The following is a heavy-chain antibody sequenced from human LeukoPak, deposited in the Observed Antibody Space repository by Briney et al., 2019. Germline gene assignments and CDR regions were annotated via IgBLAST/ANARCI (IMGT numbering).Heavy chain of an antibody. CDR1: GFTFSSYW. Sequence: GGSLRLSCAASGFTFSSYWMSWVRQAPGKGLEWVANIKQDGSEKYYVDSVKGRFTISRDNAKNSLYLQMNSLRAEDTAVYYCARDRSSGSYYRSDAFDIWGQGTMVTVSS. CDR2: IKQDGSEK. D-gene: IGHD1-26*01. J-gene: IGHJ3*02. CDR3: ARDRSSGSYYRSDAFDI. V-gene: IGHV3-7*01.